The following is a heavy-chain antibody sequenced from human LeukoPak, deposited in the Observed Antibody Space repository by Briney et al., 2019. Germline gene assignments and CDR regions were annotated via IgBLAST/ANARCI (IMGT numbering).Heavy chain of an antibody. CDR1: GYTFTGYY. Sequence: ASVKGSCKASGYTFTGYYMHWVRQAPGQGLEWMGWINPNSGGTNYAQKFQGRVTMTRDTSISTAYMELSRLRSDDTAVYYCARCRLAHPLENYYDSSGSAPFDYWGQGTLVTVSS. J-gene: IGHJ4*02. V-gene: IGHV1-2*02. D-gene: IGHD3-22*01. CDR2: INPNSGGT. CDR3: ARCRLAHPLENYYDSSGSAPFDY.